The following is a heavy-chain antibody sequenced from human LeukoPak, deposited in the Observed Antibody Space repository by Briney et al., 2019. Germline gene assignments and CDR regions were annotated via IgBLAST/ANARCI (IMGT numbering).Heavy chain of an antibody. V-gene: IGHV4-59*12. J-gene: IGHJ4*02. CDR1: GGSISSYY. D-gene: IGHD3-22*01. Sequence: SETLSLTCTVSGGSISSYYWSWIRQPPGKGLEWIGYIYYSGSTNYNPSLKSRVTISVDKSKNQFSLKLSSVTAADTAVYYCARAGEYYYDSSGRGPFDYWGQGTLVTVSS. CDR2: IYYSGST. CDR3: ARAGEYYYDSSGRGPFDY.